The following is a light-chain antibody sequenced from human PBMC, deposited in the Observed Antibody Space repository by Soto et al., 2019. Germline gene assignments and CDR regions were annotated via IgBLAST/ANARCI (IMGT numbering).Light chain of an antibody. CDR2: GAS. CDR1: QSVSSN. CDR3: QQYNNWPRT. V-gene: IGKV3-15*01. Sequence: EIVMTQSPATLSVSPGERATLSCRASQSVSSNLAWYQQTPGQAPRLLIYGASPRATGIPARFSGSGSGTEFTLTISSLQSEDFAVYYCQQYNNWPRTFGQGTKVEFK. J-gene: IGKJ1*01.